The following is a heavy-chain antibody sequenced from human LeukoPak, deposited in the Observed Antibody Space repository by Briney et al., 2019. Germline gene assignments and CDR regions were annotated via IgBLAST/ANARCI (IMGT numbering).Heavy chain of an antibody. CDR3: ARDFGGDIVVVPAATDAFDI. CDR2: INPSGGST. CDR1: GYTFTSYY. D-gene: IGHD2-2*01. Sequence: ASVKVSCKASGYTFTSYYMHWVRQAPGQGLEWMGIINPSGGSTSYAQKFQGRVTMTRDTSTSTVYMELSSLRSEDTAVHYCARDFGGDIVVVPAATDAFDIWGQGTMVTVSS. V-gene: IGHV1-46*03. J-gene: IGHJ3*02.